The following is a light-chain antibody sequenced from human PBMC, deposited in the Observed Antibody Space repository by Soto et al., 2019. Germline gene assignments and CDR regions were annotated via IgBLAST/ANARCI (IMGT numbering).Light chain of an antibody. CDR1: SSDVGSYNY. CDR2: DVR. J-gene: IGLJ1*01. CDR3: TAGTYV. V-gene: IGLV2-14*01. Sequence: QSALTQPASVSGSPGQSITISCTGTSSDVGSYNYVSWYQQHPGKAPKLMIYDVRNRPSWVSDRFSCSKSGNTASLTISGLQAEDEATSYITAGTYVFASGTKLTVL.